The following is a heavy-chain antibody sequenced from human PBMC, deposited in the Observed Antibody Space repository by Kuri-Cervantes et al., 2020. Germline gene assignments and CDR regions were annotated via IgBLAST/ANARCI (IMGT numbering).Heavy chain of an antibody. D-gene: IGHD6-19*01. V-gene: IGHV3-11*01. CDR3: ARSSVAGTRVIQH. Sequence: GESLKISCAASGFTFSDYYMSWSRRAPGKGLEWVSYISSSSSTIYYADSVKGRFTISRDNAQTSVYLQMNSLRAEDTAVYYCARSSVAGTRVIQHWGQGTLVTVSS. J-gene: IGHJ1*01. CDR1: GFTFSDYY. CDR2: ISSSSSTI.